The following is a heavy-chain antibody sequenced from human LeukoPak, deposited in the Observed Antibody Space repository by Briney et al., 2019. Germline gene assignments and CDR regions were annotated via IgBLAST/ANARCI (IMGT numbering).Heavy chain of an antibody. V-gene: IGHV5-51*01. CDR1: GYSFASYW. J-gene: IGHJ5*02. CDR2: IYPGNSDT. D-gene: IGHD4-23*01. Sequence: GDSLKISCKGSGYSFASYWIGWVRQMPGKGLDWMGIIYPGNSDTTYSPSFRGQFTISADKLLRTAYLQWSSLKASDTAIYYCARRDYGGRSSFDPWGQGTLVTVSS. CDR3: ARRDYGGRSSFDP.